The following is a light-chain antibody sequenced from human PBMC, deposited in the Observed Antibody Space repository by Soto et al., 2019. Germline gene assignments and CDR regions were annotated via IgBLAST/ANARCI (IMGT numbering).Light chain of an antibody. CDR2: AAS. CDR3: QQSYSTPIT. V-gene: IGKV1-39*01. CDR1: QSISSY. Sequence: DIQMTQSQASLSAAVGRRVTITCRASQSISSYLNWYQQKPGKAPKLLIYAASSLQSGVPSRFSGSGSGTDFTLTISSLQTEDFATYYCQQSYSTPITFGQGTRLEIK. J-gene: IGKJ5*01.